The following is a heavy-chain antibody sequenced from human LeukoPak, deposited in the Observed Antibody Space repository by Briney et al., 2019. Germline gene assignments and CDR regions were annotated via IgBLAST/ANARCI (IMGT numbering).Heavy chain of an antibody. CDR2: ISGGGIST. CDR3: AKNRWGSVATPDS. Sequence: GGSLRLSCAASGFAFTIYALTWVRQAPGKGLEWVSGISGGGISTYYADSVKGRFTISRDNTKNTLYLQMNSLRTEDTALYYCAKNRWGSVATPDSWGQGTLVTVSS. D-gene: IGHD5-12*01. J-gene: IGHJ4*02. V-gene: IGHV3-23*01. CDR1: GFAFTIYA.